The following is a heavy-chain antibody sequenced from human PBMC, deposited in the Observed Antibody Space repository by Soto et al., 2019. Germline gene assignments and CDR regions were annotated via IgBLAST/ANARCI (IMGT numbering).Heavy chain of an antibody. J-gene: IGHJ3*02. Sequence: PSETLSLTCTVSGDSISSSNSHWGWTRQPPGKGLEYIGSVYYGGAIFYSGNIYYNPSLKSRVTISVDTSKNQLSLRLASMTAADTATYRCATGPGGEDNVVAVAAPGMYDYFNIWGQGTRVTVSS. D-gene: IGHD2-15*01. CDR1: GDSISSSNSH. V-gene: IGHV4-39*01. CDR2: IFYSGNI. CDR3: ATGPGGEDNVVAVAAPGMYDYFNI.